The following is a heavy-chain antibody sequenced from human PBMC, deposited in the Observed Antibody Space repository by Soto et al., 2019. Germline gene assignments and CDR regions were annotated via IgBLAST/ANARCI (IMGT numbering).Heavy chain of an antibody. CDR3: ARADILTGSFDY. Sequence: APVKGSCKASGYTLTSYAIHLVRQAPGQRLEWMGWINAGNGNTKYSQKFQDRVTFTRDTSASTAHMELSSLRSEDTAVYYCARADILTGSFDYWGQGTLVTVSS. CDR1: GYTLTSYA. V-gene: IGHV1-3*01. CDR2: INAGNGNT. D-gene: IGHD3-9*01. J-gene: IGHJ4*02.